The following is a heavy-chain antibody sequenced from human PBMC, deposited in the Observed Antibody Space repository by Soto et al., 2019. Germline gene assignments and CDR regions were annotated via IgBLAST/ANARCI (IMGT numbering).Heavy chain of an antibody. D-gene: IGHD6-6*01. J-gene: IGHJ4*02. CDR1: GLNFDDFA. CDR3: AKDKGQLVPQYYFDY. CDR2: ISWDGGST. Sequence: GGSLRLSCVGTGLNFDDFAMHWVRQAPGKGLEWVSLISWDGGSTYYADSVKGRFTISRDNSKNSLYLQMNSLRAEDTALYYCAKDKGQLVPQYYFDYWGQGTLVTVSS. V-gene: IGHV3-43D*04.